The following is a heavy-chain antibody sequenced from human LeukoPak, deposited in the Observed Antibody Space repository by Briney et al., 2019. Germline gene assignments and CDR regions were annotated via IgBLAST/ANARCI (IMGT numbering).Heavy chain of an antibody. Sequence: PSETLSLTCTLSGGSISSYYWSWMRQPPGKGLEWIGYINYSGSTKYNPSLKSRVTISVDTSKNQFSLKLTSVTAADTAVYYCARGYAGAATFDYWGQGTLVTVSS. J-gene: IGHJ4*02. V-gene: IGHV4-59*01. CDR3: ARGYAGAATFDY. D-gene: IGHD1-26*01. CDR2: INYSGST. CDR1: GGSISSYY.